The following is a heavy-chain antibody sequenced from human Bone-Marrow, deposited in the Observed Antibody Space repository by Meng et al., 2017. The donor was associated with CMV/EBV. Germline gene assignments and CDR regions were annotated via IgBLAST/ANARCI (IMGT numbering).Heavy chain of an antibody. D-gene: IGHD3-3*01. CDR1: GGSISSSSYY. J-gene: IGHJ6*02. CDR3: ARTYYDFWSGNDHPGTYGMDV. V-gene: IGHV4-39*07. CDR2: IYYSGST. Sequence: SETLSLTCTVSGGSISSSSYYWGWIRQPPGKGLEWIGSIYYSGSTYYNPSLKSRVIISVDTSKNQFSLKLSSVTAADTAVYYCARTYYDFWSGNDHPGTYGMDVWGQGTTVTVSS.